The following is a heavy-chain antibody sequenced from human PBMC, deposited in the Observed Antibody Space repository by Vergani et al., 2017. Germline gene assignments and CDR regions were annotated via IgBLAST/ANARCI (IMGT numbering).Heavy chain of an antibody. D-gene: IGHD3-10*01. Sequence: QVQLQESGPGLVKPSETLSLTCTVSGGSISNYYWSWIRQPAGKGLEWIGRIYTSGSTNYNPSPKSRVTMSVDTSKNQFSRKLTSVTAADTAVYYCARDRIALGEDAFDIWGQGTMVTVSS. J-gene: IGHJ3*02. V-gene: IGHV4-4*07. CDR2: IYTSGST. CDR3: ARDRIALGEDAFDI. CDR1: GGSISNYY.